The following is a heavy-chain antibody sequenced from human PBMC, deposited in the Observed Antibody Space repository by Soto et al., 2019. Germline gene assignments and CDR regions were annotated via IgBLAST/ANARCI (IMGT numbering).Heavy chain of an antibody. CDR1: GGTFSSYA. D-gene: IGHD3-22*01. Sequence: SLKVSCKASGGTFSSYAISWVRQAPGQGLEWMGGIIPIFGTANYAQKFQGRVTITADESTSTAYMELSSLRSEDTAVYYCAREGNSYYYDSSGYLGRHWGQG. CDR3: AREGNSYYYDSSGYLGRH. J-gene: IGHJ1*01. CDR2: IIPIFGTA. V-gene: IGHV1-69*13.